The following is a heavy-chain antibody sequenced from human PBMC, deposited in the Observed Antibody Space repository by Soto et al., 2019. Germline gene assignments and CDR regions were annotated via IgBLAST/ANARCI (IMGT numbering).Heavy chain of an antibody. CDR1: GGSISSGGYY. D-gene: IGHD3-9*01. CDR2: IYYSGST. J-gene: IGHJ6*03. CDR3: ARGPGLDDILTGYYYYYMDV. Sequence: SETLSLTCTVSGGSISSGGYYWSWIRQHPGKGLEWIGYIYYSGSTYYNPSLKSRVTISVDTSKNQFSLKLSSVTAADTAVYYCARGPGLDDILTGYYYYYMDVWGKGTTVTVSS. V-gene: IGHV4-31*03.